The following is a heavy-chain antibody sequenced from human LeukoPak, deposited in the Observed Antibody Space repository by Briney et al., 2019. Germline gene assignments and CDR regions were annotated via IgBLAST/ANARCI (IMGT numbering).Heavy chain of an antibody. D-gene: IGHD4-17*01. CDR2: ISGSGLRT. J-gene: IGHJ3*02. CDR1: GFTFSNYA. Sequence: GGSLRLSCAASGFTFSNYAMSWVRQAPGKGLEWVSAISGSGLRTYYADSVKGRFTISRDNAKNSLYLRMNSLRAEDTAVYYCARHGAPDAFDIWGQGTMVTVSS. V-gene: IGHV3-23*01. CDR3: ARHGAPDAFDI.